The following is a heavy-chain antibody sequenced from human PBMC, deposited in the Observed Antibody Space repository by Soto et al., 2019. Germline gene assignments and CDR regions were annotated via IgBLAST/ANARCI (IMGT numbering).Heavy chain of an antibody. V-gene: IGHV4-61*08. CDR2: IYYTAIT. Sequence: SETLSLTCSVSGGSMCSGDHYWNWIRQPPGKGLEWIGYIYYTAITNYNPSLESRVTISLDTSKNQFSLNLRSVTAADTAVYYCARDLISIPGDVWGKGTTVTVSS. J-gene: IGHJ6*04. CDR3: ARDLISIPGDV. CDR1: GGSMCSGDHY. D-gene: IGHD2-21*01.